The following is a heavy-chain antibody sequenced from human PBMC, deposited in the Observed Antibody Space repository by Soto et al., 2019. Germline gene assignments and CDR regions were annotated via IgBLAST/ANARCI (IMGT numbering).Heavy chain of an antibody. Sequence: QVQLQESGPGLVKPSGTLSLTCAVSSGSISSSNWWSWVRQPPGKGLEWIGEIYHSGSTNYNPSLQSRVTIPVDKSKNQFSLKLSSVTAADTAVYYCARYSSSSGPIGYYYYMDVWGKGTTVTVSS. CDR3: ARYSSSSGPIGYYYYMDV. CDR2: IYHSGST. J-gene: IGHJ6*03. D-gene: IGHD6-6*01. CDR1: SGSISSSNW. V-gene: IGHV4-4*02.